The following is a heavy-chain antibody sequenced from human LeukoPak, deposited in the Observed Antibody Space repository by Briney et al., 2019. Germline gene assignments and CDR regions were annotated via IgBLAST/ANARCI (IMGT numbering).Heavy chain of an antibody. V-gene: IGHV3-30*18. Sequence: QPGRSLRLSCAASGFTFSSYGMHWVRQAPGKGLEWVADISYDGSNKYYADSVKGRFTISRDNSKNTLYLQMNSLRAEDTAVYYCAKDRGYYDSSGYPIWGQGTMVTVSS. D-gene: IGHD3-22*01. CDR1: GFTFSSYG. CDR2: ISYDGSNK. CDR3: AKDRGYYDSSGYPI. J-gene: IGHJ3*02.